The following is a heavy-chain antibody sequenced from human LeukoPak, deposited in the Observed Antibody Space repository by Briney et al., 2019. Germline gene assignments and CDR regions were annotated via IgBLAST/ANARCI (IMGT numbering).Heavy chain of an antibody. J-gene: IGHJ4*02. CDR1: GFTFDDYG. D-gene: IGHD1-1*01. V-gene: IGHV3-20*04. Sequence: GGSLRLSCAASGFTFDDYGMSWVRQAPGKGLEWVSGINWNGGSTGYADSVKGRFSISRDNAKNSLYLQLNSLRADDTAVYYCARLTGTTGFDYWGQGTLVTVSS. CDR3: ARLTGTTGFDY. CDR2: INWNGGST.